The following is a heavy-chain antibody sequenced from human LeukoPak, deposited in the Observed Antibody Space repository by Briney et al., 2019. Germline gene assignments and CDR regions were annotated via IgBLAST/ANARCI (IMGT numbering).Heavy chain of an antibody. J-gene: IGHJ4*02. CDR3: ARDSYYYDSSGYHSLDY. D-gene: IGHD3-22*01. V-gene: IGHV4-4*07. CDR2: VYTGGST. Sequence: SETLSLTCTVSGGSISSYYWSWIRQPAGKGLEWIGRVYTGGSTNYNPSLTSRVTMSVDTSKNQFSLKLRSVTAADTAVYYCARDSYYYDSSGYHSLDYWGQGTLVTVSS. CDR1: GGSISSYY.